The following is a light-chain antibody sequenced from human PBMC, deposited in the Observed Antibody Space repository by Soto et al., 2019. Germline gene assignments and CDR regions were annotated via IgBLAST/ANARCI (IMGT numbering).Light chain of an antibody. CDR3: SSSTSSSTVVV. CDR1: SSDVGGYNY. V-gene: IGLV2-14*01. CDR2: DVS. J-gene: IGLJ2*01. Sequence: QSALTQPASVSGSPGQSITISCTGTSSDVGGYNYVSWYQQHPGKAPKLMIYDVSNRPSGVSNRFSGSKSGNTASLTISGLQAQDEADYNCSSSTSSSTVVVFGGGTKLTVL.